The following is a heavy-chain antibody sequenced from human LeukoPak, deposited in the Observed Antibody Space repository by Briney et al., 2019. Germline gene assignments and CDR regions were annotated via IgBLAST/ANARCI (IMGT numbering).Heavy chain of an antibody. CDR2: IRRKTDGETT. CDR3: VTDLVIKGYFDY. Sequence: GGSLRLSCAASGFAFSNVWMSWVRQVPEKGLEWVGRIRRKTDGETTDHAAPVKGRFTISRDDSKNTLYLQMNSLKTEDTAVYYCVTDLVIKGYFDYWGQGALVTVSS. V-gene: IGHV3-15*01. J-gene: IGHJ4*02. D-gene: IGHD2-21*01. CDR1: GFAFSNVW.